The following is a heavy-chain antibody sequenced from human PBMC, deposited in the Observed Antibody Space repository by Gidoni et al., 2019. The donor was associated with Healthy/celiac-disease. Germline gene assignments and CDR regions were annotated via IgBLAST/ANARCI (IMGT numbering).Heavy chain of an antibody. Sequence: QVQLVESGGGVVQPGRSLRLSCAASGFTFSSYGMHWVRQAPGKGLEWVAVIWYDGSNKYDADSVKGRFTISRDNSKNTLYLQMNSLRAEDTAVYYCARMTSDYVLGYYYGMDVWGQGTTVTVSS. J-gene: IGHJ6*02. CDR3: ARMTSDYVLGYYYGMDV. CDR1: GFTFSSYG. CDR2: IWYDGSNK. V-gene: IGHV3-33*01. D-gene: IGHD4-17*01.